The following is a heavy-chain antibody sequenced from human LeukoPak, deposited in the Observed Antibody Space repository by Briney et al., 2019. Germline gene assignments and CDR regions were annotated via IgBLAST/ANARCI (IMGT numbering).Heavy chain of an antibody. D-gene: IGHD2-15*01. V-gene: IGHV4-4*02. J-gene: IGHJ4*02. CDR3: ARAGDYCLEH. CDR1: GYSISSGYW. CDR2: ISHSGST. Sequence: PSGTLSLTCAVSGYSISSGYWWSWVRQSPGKGLEWIGEISHSGSTNYNPSLKSRVTISLDKSTNQLPLQLTSVTAADTAVYHCARAGDYCLEHWGQGILVSVSS.